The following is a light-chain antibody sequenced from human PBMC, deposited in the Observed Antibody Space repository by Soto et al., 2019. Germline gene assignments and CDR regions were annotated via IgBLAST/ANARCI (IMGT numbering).Light chain of an antibody. V-gene: IGKV1-39*01. CDR2: AAS. J-gene: IGKJ1*01. Sequence: DIQLTQSPSSLSASVGYTVTITCRASQTGSRYLNGYQQKSGTAPKLLIYAASTLHTGVPSRFSGRGSGTDFTLTINNLQREDFADYFCQQTYSNLWTFGQGTKVDI. CDR1: QTGSRY. CDR3: QQTYSNLWT.